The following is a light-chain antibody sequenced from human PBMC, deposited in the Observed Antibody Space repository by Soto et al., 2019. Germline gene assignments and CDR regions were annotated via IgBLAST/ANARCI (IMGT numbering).Light chain of an antibody. CDR3: QQYGSSPRT. CDR1: QSVSSN. CDR2: GAS. Sequence: EIVMTQSPATLSVSPGERVTLSCRASQSVSSNLAWYQQKPGQAPRLLIYGASTRATGIPVRFSGSGSGTEFTLTISSLQSEDFAVYYCQQYGSSPRTFGQGTKV. V-gene: IGKV3-15*01. J-gene: IGKJ1*01.